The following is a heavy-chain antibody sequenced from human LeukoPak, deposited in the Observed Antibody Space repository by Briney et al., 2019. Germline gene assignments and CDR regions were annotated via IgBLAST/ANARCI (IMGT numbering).Heavy chain of an antibody. Sequence: GGSLRLSCVASGFTFTNYWMNWVRQAPGKGLEWVANIKPDGSEKYYVDSVKGRFTISRDNAKNSLYLQMNSLRAEDTALYYCARDTVGVTDYWGQGTLVTVSS. CDR3: ARDTVGVTDY. V-gene: IGHV3-7*01. D-gene: IGHD1-26*01. J-gene: IGHJ4*02. CDR2: IKPDGSEK. CDR1: GFTFTNYW.